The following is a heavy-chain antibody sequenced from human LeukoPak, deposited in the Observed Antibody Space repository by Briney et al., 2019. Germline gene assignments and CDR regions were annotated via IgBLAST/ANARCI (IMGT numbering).Heavy chain of an antibody. Sequence: SETLSLTCTVSGDSISSYYWSWVRQPAGKGLEWIGRIHPSGSTNYNPSLKSRVTLSVDTSKNQFSLKLSSVTAADTAVYYCARDRARYYYGSGSPASYYFDYWGQGTLVTVSS. J-gene: IGHJ4*02. D-gene: IGHD3-10*01. CDR1: GDSISSYY. CDR3: ARDRARYYYGSGSPASYYFDY. V-gene: IGHV4-4*07. CDR2: IHPSGST.